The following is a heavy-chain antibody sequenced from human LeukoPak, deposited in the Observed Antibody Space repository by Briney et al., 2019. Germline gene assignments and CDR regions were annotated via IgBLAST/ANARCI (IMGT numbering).Heavy chain of an antibody. CDR2: IYYSGST. D-gene: IGHD2-8*01. CDR3: ARRSMVYAMSNFLDY. CDR1: GGSISSYY. Sequence: PSETLSLTCTVSGGSISSYYWSWIRQPPGKGLEWIGYIYYSGSTYYNPSLKSRVTISVDTSKNQFSLKLSSVTAADTAVYYCARRSMVYAMSNFLDYWGQGTLVTVSS. J-gene: IGHJ4*02. V-gene: IGHV4-59*12.